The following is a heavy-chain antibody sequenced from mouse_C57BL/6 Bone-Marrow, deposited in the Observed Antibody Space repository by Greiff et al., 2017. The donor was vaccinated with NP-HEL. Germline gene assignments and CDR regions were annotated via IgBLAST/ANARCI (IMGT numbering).Heavy chain of an antibody. CDR3: ARSPLFYYGSSWGYFDV. CDR1: GYSFTSYY. V-gene: IGHV1-66*01. J-gene: IGHJ1*03. Sequence: QVQLQQSGPELVKPGASVKISCKASGYSFTSYYIHWVKQRPGQGLEWIGWIYPGSGNTKYNEKFKGKATLTADTSSSTAYMQLSSLTSEDSAVYYCARSPLFYYGSSWGYFDVWGTGTTVTVSS. D-gene: IGHD1-1*01. CDR2: IYPGSGNT.